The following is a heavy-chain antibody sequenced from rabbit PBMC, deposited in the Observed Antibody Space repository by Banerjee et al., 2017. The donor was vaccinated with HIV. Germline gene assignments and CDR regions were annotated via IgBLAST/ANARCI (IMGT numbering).Heavy chain of an antibody. J-gene: IGHJ3*01. D-gene: IGHD6-1*01. V-gene: IGHV1S45*01. Sequence: QQQLEESGGDLVKPEGSLTLTCTASGFSFSGSYWTCWVRQAPGKGLEWIGCINTISGDTVYATWAKGRFTISKASWTTVTLQMTSLTAADTASYFCGRDRDGDAGYGSLALWGQGTLVTV. CDR2: INTISGDT. CDR3: GRDRDGDAGYGSLAL. CDR1: GFSFSGSYW.